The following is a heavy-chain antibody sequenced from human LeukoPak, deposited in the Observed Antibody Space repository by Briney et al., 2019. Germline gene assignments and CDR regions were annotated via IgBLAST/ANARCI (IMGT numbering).Heavy chain of an antibody. J-gene: IGHJ4*02. D-gene: IGHD3-10*01. CDR3: ARDEDWVVRGAPSL. CDR2: IYSSGIS. CDR1: GGSINVYC. V-gene: IGHV4-59*01. Sequence: KPSETLSLTCSVFGGSINVYCWIWVRQPPGNGMERMGHIYSSGISDFSPSLKSRLSFSVDTSKNQVSLHLRSVTAADTALYYCARDEDWVVRGAPSLWGQETLVTVSS.